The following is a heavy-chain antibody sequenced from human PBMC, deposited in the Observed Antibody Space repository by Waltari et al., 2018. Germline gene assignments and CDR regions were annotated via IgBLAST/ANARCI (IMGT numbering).Heavy chain of an antibody. V-gene: IGHV4-39*01. D-gene: IGHD2-15*01. Sequence: QLQLQESGPGLVKPSETLSLTCTVPGGSIRSSSYSWGWVRPPPGKGLEWIGSIYYSGSTYYNPSLKSRVTISVDTSKNQFSLKLSSVTAADTAVYYCARLGAGCSGGSCYWFDYWGQGTLVTVSS. CDR1: GGSIRSSSYS. CDR3: ARLGAGCSGGSCYWFDY. CDR2: IYYSGST. J-gene: IGHJ4*02.